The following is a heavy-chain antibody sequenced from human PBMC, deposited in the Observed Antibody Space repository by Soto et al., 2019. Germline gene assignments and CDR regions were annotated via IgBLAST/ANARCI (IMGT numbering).Heavy chain of an antibody. J-gene: IGHJ4*02. D-gene: IGHD4-17*01. V-gene: IGHV4-31*03. CDR2: IYYSGST. Sequence: TLSLTCTVSGGSISSGGYYWSWIRQHPGKGLEWIGYIYYSGSTYYNPSLKSRVTISVDTSKNQFSLKLSSVTAADTAVYYCARVSFDGDYGYFDYWGQGTLVTVSS. CDR3: ARVSFDGDYGYFDY. CDR1: GGSISSGGYY.